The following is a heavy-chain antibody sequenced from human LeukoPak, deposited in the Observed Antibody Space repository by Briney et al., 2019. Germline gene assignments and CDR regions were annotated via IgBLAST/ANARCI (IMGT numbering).Heavy chain of an antibody. CDR1: GFTFSSYS. CDR3: ARVQDGSSWYEYFQH. J-gene: IGHJ1*01. V-gene: IGHV3-21*01. D-gene: IGHD6-13*01. CDR2: ISSSSSYI. Sequence: GGSLRLSCAASGFTFSSYSMNWVRQAPGKGLEWVSSISSSSSYIYYADSVKGRFTISRDNAKNSLYLQMNSLRAEDTAVYYCARVQDGSSWYEYFQHWGQGTLVTVSS.